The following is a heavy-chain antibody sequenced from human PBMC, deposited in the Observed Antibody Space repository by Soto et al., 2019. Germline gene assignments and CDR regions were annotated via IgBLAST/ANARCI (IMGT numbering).Heavy chain of an antibody. D-gene: IGHD2-2*01. V-gene: IGHV4-31*02. Sequence: SETLSLTCTVSGGSISSGGYYWSWIRQHPGRGLEWIGYIYYSGSTYYNPSLKSRVTISVDTSKNQFSLKLSSVTAADTAVYYCARETMEGYCSSTSCLAFDYWGQGTLVTVSS. CDR3: ARETMEGYCSSTSCLAFDY. CDR1: GGSISSGGYY. CDR2: IYYSGST. J-gene: IGHJ4*02.